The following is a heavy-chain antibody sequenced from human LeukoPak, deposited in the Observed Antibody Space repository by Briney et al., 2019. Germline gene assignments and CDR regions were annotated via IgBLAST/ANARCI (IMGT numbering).Heavy chain of an antibody. CDR2: IRYDGSNK. Sequence: GGSLRLSCAASGFTFSSYGMHWVRQAPGKGLEWVAFIRYDGSNKYYADSVKGRFTISRDNSKNTLYLQMNSLRAEDTAVYYCARGEDSSSFYYYMDVWGKGTTVTVSS. CDR1: GFTFSSYG. D-gene: IGHD6-13*01. V-gene: IGHV3-30*02. CDR3: ARGEDSSSFYYYMDV. J-gene: IGHJ6*03.